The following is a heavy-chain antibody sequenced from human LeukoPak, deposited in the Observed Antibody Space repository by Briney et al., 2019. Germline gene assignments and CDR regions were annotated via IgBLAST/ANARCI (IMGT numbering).Heavy chain of an antibody. V-gene: IGHV4-59*01. CDR3: ARPHMIDDASDI. CDR2: IYYSGST. CDR1: GGSISSYY. J-gene: IGHJ3*02. Sequence: SETLSLTCTVSGGSISSYYWSWIRQSPGKGLEWIGYIYYSGSTNYNPSLKSRVTISVDTSKNQFSLKLSSVTAADTAVYYCARPHMIDDASDIWGQGTMVTVSS. D-gene: IGHD3-22*01.